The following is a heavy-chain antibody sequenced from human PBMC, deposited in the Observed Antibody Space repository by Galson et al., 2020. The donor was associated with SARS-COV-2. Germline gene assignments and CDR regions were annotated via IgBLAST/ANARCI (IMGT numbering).Heavy chain of an antibody. V-gene: IGHV1-2*04. Sequence: ASVKVSCKASGYTFTGYYIHWVGQAPGQGLEWMGWINPDSGATNYAQNFQGWVTLTRDTSINTAYMELSRLKSDDTAIYYCARGGGGDIVVVPAASDAFDVWGQGTMVTVSS. CDR2: INPDSGAT. CDR1: GYTFTGYY. D-gene: IGHD2-2*01. CDR3: ARGGGGDIVVVPAASDAFDV. J-gene: IGHJ3*01.